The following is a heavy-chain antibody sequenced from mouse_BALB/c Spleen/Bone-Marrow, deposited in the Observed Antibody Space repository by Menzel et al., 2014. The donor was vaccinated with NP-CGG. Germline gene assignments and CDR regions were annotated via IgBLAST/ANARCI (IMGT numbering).Heavy chain of an antibody. Sequence: VQLVESGAELMKPGASVKISCKATGYTLSSYWIEWVKQRPGHGLVWIGEILPGSGSTNYNEKFKGKATFTADTSSNTAYMQLSSLTSEDSAVYYCAREDGLWYFDVWGAGTTVTVSS. J-gene: IGHJ1*01. CDR2: ILPGSGST. D-gene: IGHD1-2*01. CDR3: AREDGLWYFDV. CDR1: GYTLSSYW. V-gene: IGHV1-9*01.